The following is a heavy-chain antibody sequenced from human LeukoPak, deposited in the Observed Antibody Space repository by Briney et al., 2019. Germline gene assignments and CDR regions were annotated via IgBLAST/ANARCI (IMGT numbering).Heavy chain of an antibody. CDR2: ISDGGGTT. D-gene: IGHD4-17*01. CDR1: GFTFISCA. V-gene: IGHV3-23*01. J-gene: IGHJ4*02. CDR3: AKSYGDYLGYFDS. Sequence: GGSLRLSCAASGFTFISCAMSWVRQAPGKGLEWVSGISDGGGTTNYADAVKGRFTISRDKSKNTLFLQMNSLRAEDTAVYYCAKSYGDYLGYFDSWGQGTLVTVSS.